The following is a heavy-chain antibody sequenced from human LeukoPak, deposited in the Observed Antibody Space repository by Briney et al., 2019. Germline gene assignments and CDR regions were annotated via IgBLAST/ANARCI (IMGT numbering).Heavy chain of an antibody. CDR2: ITTDGRAT. D-gene: IGHD3-16*01. CDR3: TTGPSYGYEW. CDR1: GMTFSNHW. Sequence: GGSLRLSCAASGMTFSNHWMHWVRQAPGKGLVWVSLITTDGRATIYADSVKGRFTISRDNGKCTLYLQMNSLRAEDAALYYCTTGPSYGYEWWGQGTVVTVSS. J-gene: IGHJ4*02. V-gene: IGHV3-74*01.